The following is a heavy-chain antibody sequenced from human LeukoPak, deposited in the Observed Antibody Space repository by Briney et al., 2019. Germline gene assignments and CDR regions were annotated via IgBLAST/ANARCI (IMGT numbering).Heavy chain of an antibody. J-gene: IGHJ3*02. CDR2: IYYSGST. CDR3: ARDSLMVRGVIAFDI. Sequence: PSETLSLTCTVSGGSISSGDYYWSWIRQPPGKGLEWIGYIYYSGSTYYNPSLKSRVTISVDTSKNQFSLKLSSVTAADTAVYYCARDSLMVRGVIAFDIWGQGTMVTVSS. CDR1: GGSISSGDYY. D-gene: IGHD3-10*01. V-gene: IGHV4-30-4*01.